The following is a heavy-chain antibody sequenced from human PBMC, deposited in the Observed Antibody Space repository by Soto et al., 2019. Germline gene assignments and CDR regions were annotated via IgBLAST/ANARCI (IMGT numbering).Heavy chain of an antibody. V-gene: IGHV1-46*01. CDR3: ARDPYGVAARPYNWFDP. J-gene: IGHJ5*02. CDR2: INPSGGST. D-gene: IGHD6-6*01. Sequence: ASVKVSCKASGYTFTSYYMHWVRQAPGQGLEWMGIINPSGGSTSYAQKFQGRVTMTRDTSTSTVYMELSSLRSEDTAVYYCARDPYGVAARPYNWFDPWGQGTLVTVS. CDR1: GYTFTSYY.